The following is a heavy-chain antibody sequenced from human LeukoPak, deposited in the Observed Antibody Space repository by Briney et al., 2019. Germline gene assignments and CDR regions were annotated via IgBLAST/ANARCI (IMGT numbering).Heavy chain of an antibody. J-gene: IGHJ4*02. Sequence: PGGSLRLSCAASGFTFSSYSMNWVRQAPGKGLEWVSSISSSSTYIYYADPVKGRFTISRDTAKNSLYLQTNSLRAEDAAVYYCARDQSAYSSGWYWGWGQGTLVTVSS. CDR1: GFTFSSYS. D-gene: IGHD6-19*01. CDR3: ARDQSAYSSGWYWG. CDR2: ISSSSTYI. V-gene: IGHV3-21*04.